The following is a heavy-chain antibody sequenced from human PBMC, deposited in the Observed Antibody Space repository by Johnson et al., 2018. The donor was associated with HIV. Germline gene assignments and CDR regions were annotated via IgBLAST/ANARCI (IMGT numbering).Heavy chain of an antibody. D-gene: IGHD2-2*01. CDR3: ARPNIEVLPAVAFDI. CDR1: KFAFSTYG. CDR2: ISFDGNNR. V-gene: IGHV3-30*04. Sequence: QVQLMESGGGVVQPGRSLRLSCAACKFAFSTYGMHWVRQDPGKGLEWVAVISFDGNNRYYADSVKGRFNISRDNSKNNLYLQMNRLRPDDAALYYCARPNIEVLPAVAFDIWGPGTVVTVSS. J-gene: IGHJ3*02.